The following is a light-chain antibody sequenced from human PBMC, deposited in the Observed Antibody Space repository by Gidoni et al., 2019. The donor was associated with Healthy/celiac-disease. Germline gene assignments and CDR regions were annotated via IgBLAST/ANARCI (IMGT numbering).Light chain of an antibody. V-gene: IGKV3-15*01. J-gene: IGKJ3*01. CDR3: QQYNNWPPVT. Sequence: EIVMTQSPATLSVSPGERATLSCRASQSVSSNLARYQQKPGQAPRLLIYGASTRATGIPARFSGSGSGTEFTLTISSLQSEDFAVYYCQQYNNWPPVTFGPXTKVDIK. CDR1: QSVSSN. CDR2: GAS.